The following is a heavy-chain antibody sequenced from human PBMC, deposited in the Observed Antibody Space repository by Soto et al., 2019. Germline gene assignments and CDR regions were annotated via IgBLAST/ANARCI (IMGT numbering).Heavy chain of an antibody. Sequence: EVQLVESGGGLVQPGGSLRLSCAASGFTFSSYSMNWVRQAPGKGLEWVSYISSSSSTIYYADSVKGRFTISRDNAKNSLYLQMNSLRDEDTAVYYCARDGAPVVQRLPLAFDIWGQGTMVTVSS. J-gene: IGHJ3*02. CDR3: ARDGAPVVQRLPLAFDI. CDR2: ISSSSSTI. CDR1: GFTFSSYS. D-gene: IGHD6-25*01. V-gene: IGHV3-48*02.